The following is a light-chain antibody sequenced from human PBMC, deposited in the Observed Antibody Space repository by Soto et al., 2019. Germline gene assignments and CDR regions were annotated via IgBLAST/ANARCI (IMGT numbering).Light chain of an antibody. J-gene: IGLJ2*01. CDR2: NNN. CDR3: AVWDDSLSGMV. Sequence: QSALTQPPSASGTPGQRVTISCSGSSSNIETNTVDWYQHLPGTAPKVLIFNNNQRPSGVPDRFSCSKSGTSASLAISGLQSEDEADYYCAVWDDSLSGMVFGGGTKVTVL. CDR1: SSNIETNT. V-gene: IGLV1-44*01.